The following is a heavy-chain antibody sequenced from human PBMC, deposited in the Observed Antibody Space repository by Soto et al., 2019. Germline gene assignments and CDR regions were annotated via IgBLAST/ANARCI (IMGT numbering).Heavy chain of an antibody. CDR3: ARDEWGGWELPGLDY. CDR1: GFTFSSYW. D-gene: IGHD1-26*01. CDR2: IKQDGSEK. V-gene: IGHV3-7*01. Sequence: EVQLLESGGGLVQPGGSLRLSCAASGFTFSSYWMSWVRQAPGEGLVWVANIKQDGSEKYYVDSVKGRFTISRDNPNNSLFLQMNGLRAEDTAVYYCARDEWGGWELPGLDYWGQGTLVTVSS. J-gene: IGHJ4*02.